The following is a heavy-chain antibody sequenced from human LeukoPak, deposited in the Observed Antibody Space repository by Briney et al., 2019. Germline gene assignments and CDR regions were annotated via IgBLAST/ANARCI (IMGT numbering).Heavy chain of an antibody. CDR2: IYYSGTT. Sequence: SETLSLTCTVSNGSIRGFYWSWIRRPPGKGLEWIGNIYYSGTTKYNPSLKSRLTISVDTSKNQFSLTLSSVTAADTAVYYCAKGTDIFDYWGQGTLVTVSS. V-gene: IGHV4-59*01. J-gene: IGHJ4*02. D-gene: IGHD2-15*01. CDR3: AKGTDIFDY. CDR1: NGSIRGFY.